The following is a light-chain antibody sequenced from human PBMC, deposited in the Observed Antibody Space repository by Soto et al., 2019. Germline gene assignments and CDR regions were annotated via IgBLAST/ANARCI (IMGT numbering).Light chain of an antibody. CDR2: GNR. J-gene: IGLJ2*01. Sequence: QAVLTQPPSLSGAPGQRLTISCIGSSSNIGAGYDVHWYQQFPGTAPKLLIYGNRNRPSGVPGRFSGSKSGTSASLAIAGLRAGDEADYYCQSFDNNLNVVVFGGGTKLTV. CDR3: QSFDNNLNVVV. V-gene: IGLV1-40*01. CDR1: SSNIGAGYD.